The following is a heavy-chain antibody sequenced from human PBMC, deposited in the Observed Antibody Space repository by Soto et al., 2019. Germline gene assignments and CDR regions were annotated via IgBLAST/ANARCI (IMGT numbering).Heavy chain of an antibody. Sequence: GGSLRLSCAASGFTFSSYGMHWVRQAPGKGLEWVAVIWYDGSNKYYADSVKGRFTISRDNSKNTLYLQMNSLRAEDTAVYYCARDLVSSSGWYAEYFQHWGQGTLVTVSS. V-gene: IGHV3-33*01. D-gene: IGHD6-19*01. CDR1: GFTFSSYG. J-gene: IGHJ1*01. CDR3: ARDLVSSSGWYAEYFQH. CDR2: IWYDGSNK.